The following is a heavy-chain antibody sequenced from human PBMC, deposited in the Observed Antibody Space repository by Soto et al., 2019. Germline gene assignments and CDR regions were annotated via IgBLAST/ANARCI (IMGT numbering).Heavy chain of an antibody. Sequence: AGPSVKVSCKASGYTFTSYGISWVRQAPGQGLEWMGWISAYNGNTNYAQKLQGRVTMTTDTSTSTAYMELRSLRSDDTAVYYCARRYSCSSTSCPYYYYYGMDVWGQGTTVTVSS. CDR2: ISAYNGNT. J-gene: IGHJ6*02. CDR1: GYTFTSYG. CDR3: ARRYSCSSTSCPYYYYYGMDV. D-gene: IGHD2-2*01. V-gene: IGHV1-18*01.